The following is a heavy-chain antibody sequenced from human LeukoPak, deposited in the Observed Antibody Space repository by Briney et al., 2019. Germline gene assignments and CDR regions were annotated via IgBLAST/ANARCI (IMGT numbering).Heavy chain of an antibody. CDR2: IYYSGST. D-gene: IGHD1-26*01. J-gene: IGHJ4*02. V-gene: IGHV4-59*12. Sequence: SETLSLTCTVSGGSISSYYWSWIRQPPGKGLEWIGYIYYSGSTNYNPSLKSRVTMSLDTSKNQFALKLSSVTAADTAVYYCARGALVEATQYLFDYWGQGTLVTVSS. CDR1: GGSISSYY. CDR3: ARGALVEATQYLFDY.